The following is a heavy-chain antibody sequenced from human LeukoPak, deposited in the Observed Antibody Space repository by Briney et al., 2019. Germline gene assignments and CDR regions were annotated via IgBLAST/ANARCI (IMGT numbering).Heavy chain of an antibody. CDR3: SRGRAYFD. J-gene: IGHJ4*02. Sequence: SETLSLTCAVYGGSFSGYYWSWIRQPPGKGLEWIGEINHSGSTNYNPSLKSRVTISQDTSKNQFSLRLSSVTAADTAVYYCSRGRAYFDWGQGTLVTVSS. D-gene: IGHD3-9*01. CDR1: GGSFSGYY. CDR2: INHSGST. V-gene: IGHV4-34*01.